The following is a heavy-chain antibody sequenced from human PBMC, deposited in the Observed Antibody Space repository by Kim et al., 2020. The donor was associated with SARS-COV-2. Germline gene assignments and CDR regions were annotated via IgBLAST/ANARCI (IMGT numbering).Heavy chain of an antibody. V-gene: IGHV4-59*08. J-gene: IGHJ6*03. CDR2: IYYSGST. CDR3: ARGYYDFWSGTQHYMDV. D-gene: IGHD3-3*01. CDR1: GGSISSYY. Sequence: SETLSLTCTVSGGSISSYYWSWIRQPPGKGLEWIGYIYYSGSTNYNPSLKSRVTISVDTSKNQFSLKLSSVTAADTAVYYCARGYYDFWSGTQHYMDVWGKGTTVTVSS.